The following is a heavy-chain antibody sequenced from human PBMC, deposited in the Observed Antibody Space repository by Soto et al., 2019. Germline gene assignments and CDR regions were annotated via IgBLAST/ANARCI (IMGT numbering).Heavy chain of an antibody. V-gene: IGHV1-69*13. J-gene: IGHJ6*02. CDR3: ASRIAGHPNYYYGMDV. Sequence: SVQVCCKASGGTFSSYAISWVRQAPGQGLEWMGGIIPIFGTANCAQKFQGRVTITADESTSTAYMELSSLRSEDTAVYYCASRIAGHPNYYYGMDVWGQGTTVTVSS. CDR1: GGTFSSYA. CDR2: IIPIFGTA. D-gene: IGHD6-13*01.